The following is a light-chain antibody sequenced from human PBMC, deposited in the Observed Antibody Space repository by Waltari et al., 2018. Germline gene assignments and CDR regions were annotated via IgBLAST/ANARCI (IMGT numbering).Light chain of an antibody. CDR3: MQTLQPWT. CDR2: EIF. Sequence: DVVMTQSPLSLSVTPGQPASMSCKSSQSLLQSDGKTFIYWYLQRPGQSPQLLIYEIFNRFSGVPERFSGSGSGTDFTLNISRVAADDVVTYYCMQTLQPWTIGQGTKVEIK. J-gene: IGKJ1*01. V-gene: IGKV2D-29*02. CDR1: QSLLQSDGKTF.